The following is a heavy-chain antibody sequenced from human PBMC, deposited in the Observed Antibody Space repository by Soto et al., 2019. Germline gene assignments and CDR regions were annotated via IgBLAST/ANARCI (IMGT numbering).Heavy chain of an antibody. CDR3: AKQRGYSSGWYGAFDI. CDR1: GFTFTSYA. Sequence: EVQLLESGGGLVPPGGSLRLSCAASGFTFTSYAMSWVRQAPGKGRGWVSLISGSGGSTYYADSVKGRFTISRDDSKNAVYLQMDSLRAEDTAVYYCAKQRGYSSGWYGAFDIWGQGTMVTVSS. J-gene: IGHJ3*02. V-gene: IGHV3-23*01. D-gene: IGHD6-19*01. CDR2: ISGSGGST.